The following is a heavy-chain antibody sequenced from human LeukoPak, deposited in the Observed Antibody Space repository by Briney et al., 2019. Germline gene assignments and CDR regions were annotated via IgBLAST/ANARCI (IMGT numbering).Heavy chain of an antibody. J-gene: IGHJ5*02. CDR1: GGSISSGSYY. CDR2: IYTSGST. CDR3: ARGTKHAVDYDFWSGPYWFDP. D-gene: IGHD3-3*01. V-gene: IGHV4-61*02. Sequence: PSETLSLTCTVSGGSISSGSYYWSWIRQPAGKGPEWIGRIYTSGSTYYNPSLKSRVTISVDTSKNQFSLKLSSVTAADTAVYYCARGTKHAVDYDFWSGPYWFDPWGQGTLVTVSS.